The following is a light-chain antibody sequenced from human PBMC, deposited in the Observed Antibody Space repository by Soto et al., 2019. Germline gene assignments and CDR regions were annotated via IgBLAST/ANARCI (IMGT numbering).Light chain of an antibody. CDR3: QQYNNWPGT. CDR1: QSVSSN. J-gene: IGKJ1*01. V-gene: IGKV3-15*01. Sequence: EIVMTQSPATLSVSPGERATLPCRASQSVSSNLAWYQQKPGQAPRLLIHGASTRATGIPARFSGSGSGTEFTLTISSLHSEDFAVYYCQQYNNWPGTFGQGTKVDIK. CDR2: GAS.